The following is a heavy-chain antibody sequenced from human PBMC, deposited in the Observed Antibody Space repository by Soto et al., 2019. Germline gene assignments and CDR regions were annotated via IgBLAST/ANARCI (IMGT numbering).Heavy chain of an antibody. V-gene: IGHV2-70*04. CDR3: ARTMPAAGTFDD. CDR1: GFSLITGGVR. J-gene: IGHJ4*02. CDR2: IDGNNEK. Sequence: SGPTLVNPTQTLTLTCTFSGFSLITGGVRVSWIRQPPGQALEWLARIDGNNEKYYTTSLKTRLTISKDNSKNQVVLTMTNMDPVDTGTYYCARTMPAAGTFDDWGQGXLVTVYS. D-gene: IGHD6-13*01.